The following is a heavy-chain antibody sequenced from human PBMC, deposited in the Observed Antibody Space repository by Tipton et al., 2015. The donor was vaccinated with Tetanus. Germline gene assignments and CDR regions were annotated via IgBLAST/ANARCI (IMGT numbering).Heavy chain of an antibody. Sequence: GLVKPSETLSLTCTVSGGCIRSYYWTWIRQPPGRGLEWIGYVHYSGSTNYSPSLRSRVTLSVDTSKNQFSLKLSSVTAADTAVYYCARIGWLQQNKPAFDIWGQGTVVTVSS. V-gene: IGHV4-59*01. CDR2: VHYSGST. CDR3: ARIGWLQQNKPAFDI. J-gene: IGHJ3*02. CDR1: GGCIRSYY. D-gene: IGHD5-24*01.